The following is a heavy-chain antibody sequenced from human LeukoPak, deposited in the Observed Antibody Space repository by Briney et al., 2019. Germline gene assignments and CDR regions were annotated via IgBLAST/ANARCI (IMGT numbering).Heavy chain of an antibody. CDR3: ARVTFPYSGPYYYYGLDV. V-gene: IGHV3-23*01. CDR1: GFTFSSYA. Sequence: PGGSLRLSCAASGFTFSSYAMSWVRQAPGKGLEWVSAISGSGGSTYYADSVKGRFTISRDNSKNTLYLQMNSLRAEDTAVYYCARVTFPYSGPYYYYGLDVWGQGTTVTVSS. D-gene: IGHD5-12*01. J-gene: IGHJ6*02. CDR2: ISGSGGST.